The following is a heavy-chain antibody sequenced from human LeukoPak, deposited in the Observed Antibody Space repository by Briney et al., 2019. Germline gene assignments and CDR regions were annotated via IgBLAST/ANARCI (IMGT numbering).Heavy chain of an antibody. D-gene: IGHD5-12*01. J-gene: IGHJ4*02. V-gene: IGHV4-59*01. Sequence: SETLSLTCTVSGDSISGYYWSWIRQPPGKGLEWIGYRYYSGSTDYNPSLKSRVTISVDTSKNQFSLKLTSVTAADTAVYYCAGGYDWGATEYWGQGTPVTVSS. CDR1: GDSISGYY. CDR3: AGGYDWGATEY. CDR2: RYYSGST.